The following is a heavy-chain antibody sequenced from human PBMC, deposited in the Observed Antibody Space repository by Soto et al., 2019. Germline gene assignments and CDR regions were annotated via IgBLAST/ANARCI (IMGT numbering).Heavy chain of an antibody. CDR2: INHSGST. CDR1: GVSFSDYY. D-gene: IGHD3-22*01. V-gene: IGHV4-34*01. CDR3: ARGNSAPSGYYYNYYDYYGMDV. Sequence: SETLSLTCGVYGVSFSDYYWGWLRQPLGKGLEWIGEINHSGSTNYNPSLTSRVTISVDTSKNQFSLKLSSVTAADTAVYYCARGNSAPSGYYYNYYDYYGMDVWGQGTTVT. J-gene: IGHJ6*02.